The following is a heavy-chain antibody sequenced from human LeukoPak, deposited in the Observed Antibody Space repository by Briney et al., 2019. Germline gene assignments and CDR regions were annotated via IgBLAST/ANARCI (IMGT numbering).Heavy chain of an antibody. D-gene: IGHD6-13*01. CDR2: IIPILGIA. V-gene: IGHV1-69*04. Sequence: SVKVSCKASGGTFSSYAISWVRQAPGQGLEWMGRIIPILGIANYAQKFQGRVTITADKSTSTAYTELSSLRSGDTAVYYCARDSGIAAAGSYYGMDVWGQGTTVTVSS. CDR3: ARDSGIAAAGSYYGMDV. J-gene: IGHJ6*02. CDR1: GGTFSSYA.